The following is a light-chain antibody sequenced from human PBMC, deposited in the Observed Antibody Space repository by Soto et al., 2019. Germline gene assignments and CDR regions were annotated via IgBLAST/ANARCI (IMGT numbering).Light chain of an antibody. CDR3: CPLGGSKDVV. V-gene: IGLV2-23*02. CDR1: SSDVGSYNL. J-gene: IGLJ2*01. Sequence: QSALTQPASVSGSPGQSITISCTGTSSDVGSYNLVSWYQQHPGKAPKLMIYEVSKRPSGVSNRFSGSKSGNTASLTISGLPGEDGAGYYCCPLGGSKDVVFGGGTKLTVL. CDR2: EVS.